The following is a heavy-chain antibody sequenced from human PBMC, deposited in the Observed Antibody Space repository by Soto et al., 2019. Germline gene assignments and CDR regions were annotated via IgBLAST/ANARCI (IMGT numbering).Heavy chain of an antibody. V-gene: IGHV4-31*03. CDR2: IYYSGST. Sequence: SSETLSLTCTVSGGSISSGCYYWSWIRQHPGKGLEWIGYIYYSGSTYYNPSLKSRVTISVDTSKNQFSLKLSSVNAADTAVYYCARAGSYYYDSSGYYSESAFQHWGQGTLVTVSS. J-gene: IGHJ1*01. CDR3: ARAGSYYYDSSGYYSESAFQH. CDR1: GGSISSGCYY. D-gene: IGHD3-22*01.